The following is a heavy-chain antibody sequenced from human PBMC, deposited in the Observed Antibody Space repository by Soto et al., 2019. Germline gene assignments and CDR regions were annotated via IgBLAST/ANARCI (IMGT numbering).Heavy chain of an antibody. CDR3: ASLTIFGVVKSYDY. Sequence: GGSLRLSCAASGFTFSSYTMSWVRQAPGKGLEWVSAISGSGGSTYYADTVKGRFTISRDNSKNTLYLQMNGLRAEDTAVYYCASLTIFGVVKSYDYWGQGTLVTVSS. D-gene: IGHD3-3*01. J-gene: IGHJ4*02. CDR1: GFTFSSYT. V-gene: IGHV3-23*01. CDR2: ISGSGGST.